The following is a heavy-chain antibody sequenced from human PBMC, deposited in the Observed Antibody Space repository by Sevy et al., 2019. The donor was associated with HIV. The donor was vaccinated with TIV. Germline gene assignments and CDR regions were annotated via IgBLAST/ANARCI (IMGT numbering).Heavy chain of an antibody. V-gene: IGHV3-30-3*01. CDR1: GFTFSSYA. CDR2: ISYDGINK. CDR3: ARQGGIYGSGSYFYYFDY. J-gene: IGHJ4*02. Sequence: GGSLRLSCAASGFTFSSYAMHWVRQAPGKGLECVAVISYDGINKYYADSVKGRFTISRDNSKNTLYLQMNSLRAEDTAVYYCARQGGIYGSGSYFYYFDYWGQGTLVTVSS. D-gene: IGHD3-10*01.